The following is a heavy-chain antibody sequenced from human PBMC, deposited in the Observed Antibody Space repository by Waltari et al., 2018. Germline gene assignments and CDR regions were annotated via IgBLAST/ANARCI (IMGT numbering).Heavy chain of an antibody. CDR3: ARAGLGSPVEWLRLFDQ. Sequence: VQLVESGGGLIQPGGPLRLSWAASGFTFRYNYLSRVRQAPVQGLEWVAVIYAGGNTYYADSVKGRFTISRDNSKSTLYLEMNSLRAEDTAVYYCARAGLGSPVEWLRLFDQWGQGTLVTVSS. CDR1: GFTFRYNY. CDR2: IYAGGNT. D-gene: IGHD5-12*01. J-gene: IGHJ4*02. V-gene: IGHV3-53*01.